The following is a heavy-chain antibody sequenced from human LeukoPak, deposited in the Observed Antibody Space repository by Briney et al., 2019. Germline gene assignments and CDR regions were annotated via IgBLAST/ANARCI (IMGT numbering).Heavy chain of an antibody. V-gene: IGHV3-48*01. CDR1: GFTFSSYS. CDR3: ARADGSGSYRAFDI. J-gene: IGHJ3*02. D-gene: IGHD3-10*01. Sequence: GGSLRLSCAASGFTFSSYSMNWVRQAPGKGLEWVSYISSSSSTIYYADSVKGRFTISRDNAKNSLYLQMNSLRAEDTAVYYCARADGSGSYRAFDIWGQGTMVTVSS. CDR2: ISSSSSTI.